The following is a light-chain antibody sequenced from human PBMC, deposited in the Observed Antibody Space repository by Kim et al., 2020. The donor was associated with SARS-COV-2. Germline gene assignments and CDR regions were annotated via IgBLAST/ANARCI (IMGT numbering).Light chain of an antibody. CDR1: QTVSSW. CDR2: TAS. CDR3: QQLNTYPYT. V-gene: IGKV1-5*03. J-gene: IGKJ2*01. Sequence: DVQMTQSPSTVSASVGDRVTITCRASQTVSSWVAWYQQKPGKAPKLLIYTASTLQSGVPSRFSGSGSETEFTLTISSLQPDDFATYYCQQLNTYPYTFGQGTKLEI.